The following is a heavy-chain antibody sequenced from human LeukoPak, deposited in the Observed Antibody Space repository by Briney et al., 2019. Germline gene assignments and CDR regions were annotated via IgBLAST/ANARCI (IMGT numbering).Heavy chain of an antibody. D-gene: IGHD1/OR15-1a*01. CDR3: TRERNNDFDAFDL. J-gene: IGHJ3*01. V-gene: IGHV3-11*01. Sequence: GGSLRLSCAASGFTFSDYFKSWVRQAPGKGLEWVAYISSSTTTIHYAESVRGRFTISRDNAENSLYLHMNSLRAEDTAVYYCTRERNNDFDAFDLWGQGTLVTVSS. CDR2: ISSSTTTI. CDR1: GFTFSDYF.